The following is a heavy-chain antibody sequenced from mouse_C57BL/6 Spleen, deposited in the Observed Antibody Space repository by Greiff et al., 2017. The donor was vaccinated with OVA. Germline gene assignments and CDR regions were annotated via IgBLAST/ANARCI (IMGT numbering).Heavy chain of an antibody. J-gene: IGHJ1*03. V-gene: IGHV1-82*01. Sequence: VQLVESGPELVKPGASVKISCKASGYAFSSSWMNWVKQRPGKGLEWIGRIYPGDGDTNYNGKFKGKATLTADKSSSTAYMQLSSLTSEDSAVYFCARQGLTWYFDVWGTGTTVTVSS. D-gene: IGHD1-1*01. CDR1: GYAFSSSW. CDR3: ARQGLTWYFDV. CDR2: IYPGDGDT.